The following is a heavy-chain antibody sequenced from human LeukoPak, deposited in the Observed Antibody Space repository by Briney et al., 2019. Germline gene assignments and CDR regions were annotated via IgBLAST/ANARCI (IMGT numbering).Heavy chain of an antibody. D-gene: IGHD2-2*01. CDR1: GGSFSGYY. Sequence: SETLSLTCAVYGGSFSGYYWSWIRQPPGKGLEWIGEINHSGSINYNPSLKSRVTISVDTSKNQFSLKLSSVTAADTAVYYCAREGIVVVPAARSWFDPWGQGTLVTVSS. V-gene: IGHV4-34*01. J-gene: IGHJ5*02. CDR3: AREGIVVVPAARSWFDP. CDR2: INHSGSI.